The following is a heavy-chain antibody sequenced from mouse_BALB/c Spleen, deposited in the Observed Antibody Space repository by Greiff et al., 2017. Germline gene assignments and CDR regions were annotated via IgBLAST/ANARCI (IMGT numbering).Heavy chain of an antibody. V-gene: IGHV5-12-2*01. CDR2: ISNGGGST. Sequence: EVQLVESGGGLVQPGGSLKLSCAASGFTFSSYTMSWVRQTPEKRLEWVAYISNGGGSTYYPDTVKGRFTISRDNAKNTLYLQMSSLKSEDTAMYYCARCRYDYYAMDYWGQGTSVTVSS. CDR3: ARCRYDYYAMDY. J-gene: IGHJ4*01. CDR1: GFTFSSYT.